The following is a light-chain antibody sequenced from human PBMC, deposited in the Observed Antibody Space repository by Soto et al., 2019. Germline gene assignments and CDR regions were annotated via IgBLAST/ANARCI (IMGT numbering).Light chain of an antibody. J-gene: IGKJ1*01. V-gene: IGKV1-39*01. CDR2: AAS. Sequence: DIQMTQSPSSLSASVGDRVTITCRASQSLSSYLNWYQQKPWRAPNLLIYAASSLQSGVPSRFSGSRSGTEFNLTINSLQPEDFATYYCQQSYSVPGNFGQGTKVEVK. CDR1: QSLSSY. CDR3: QQSYSVPGN.